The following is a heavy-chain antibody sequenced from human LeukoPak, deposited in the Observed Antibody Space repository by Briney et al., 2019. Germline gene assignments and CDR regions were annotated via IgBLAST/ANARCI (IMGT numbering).Heavy chain of an antibody. J-gene: IGHJ4*02. CDR2: IRSKANSYAT. CDR3: TRLGAAPGDY. V-gene: IGHV3-73*01. Sequence: PGGSLRLSCAASGFTFSGSAMHWVRQASGKGLEWVGRIRSKANSYATAYAASVKGRFTISRDDSKNTAYLQMNSLKTEDTAVYYCTRLGAAPGDYWGQGTLVTVSS. CDR1: GFTFSGSA. D-gene: IGHD1-26*01.